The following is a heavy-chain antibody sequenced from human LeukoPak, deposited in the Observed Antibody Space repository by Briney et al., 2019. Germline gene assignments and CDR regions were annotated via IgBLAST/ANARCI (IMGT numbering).Heavy chain of an antibody. CDR2: ISSSSTTI. J-gene: IGHJ6*03. Sequence: GGSLRLSCAASGFTFSSYSMMWVRQAPGKGLEWVSYISSSSTTIHYADSVKGRFTISRDNSKNTLYLQMNSLRAEDTAVYYCAREGGEAAYYYYYYYMDVWGKGTTVTVSS. D-gene: IGHD6-13*01. V-gene: IGHV3-48*01. CDR1: GFTFSSYS. CDR3: AREGGEAAYYYYYYYMDV.